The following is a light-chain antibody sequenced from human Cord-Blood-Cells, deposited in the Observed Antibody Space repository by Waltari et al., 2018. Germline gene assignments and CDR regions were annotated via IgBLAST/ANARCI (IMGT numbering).Light chain of an antibody. CDR3: CSYAGSSSLYV. CDR2: EGS. J-gene: IGLJ1*01. Sequence: QSALTQPASVSGSPGQSITISCTGTSSDVGSYNLVSWYQQHPGKAPKLMMYEGSKRRSGVSDRFSGSKSGNTASLTISGLQAEDEADYYCCSYAGSSSLYVFGTGTKVTVL. CDR1: SSDVGSYNL. V-gene: IGLV2-23*01.